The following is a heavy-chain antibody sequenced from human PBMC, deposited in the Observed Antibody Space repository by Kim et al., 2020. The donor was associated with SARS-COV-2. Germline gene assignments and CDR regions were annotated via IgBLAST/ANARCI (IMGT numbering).Heavy chain of an antibody. CDR2: INSDGSST. Sequence: GGSLRLSCAASGFTFSSYWMHWVRQAPGKGLVWVSRINSDGSSTSYADSVKGRFTISRDNAKNTLYLQMNSLRAEDTAVYYCARRSQVYYYGMDVWGQGTTVAVSS. CDR1: GFTFSSYW. CDR3: ARRSQVYYYGMDV. V-gene: IGHV3-74*01. J-gene: IGHJ6*02.